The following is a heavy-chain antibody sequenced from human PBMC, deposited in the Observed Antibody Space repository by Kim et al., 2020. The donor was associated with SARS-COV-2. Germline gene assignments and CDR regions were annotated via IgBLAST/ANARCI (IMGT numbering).Heavy chain of an antibody. D-gene: IGHD6-19*01. Sequence: SETLSLTCTVSGGSISSSSYYWGWIRQPPGKGLEWIGSIYYSGSTYYNPSLKSRVTISVDTSKNQFSLKLSSVTAADTAVYYCARHVIAVAGTGWRHTNFYSRLGDYYDGMDVWGQGTTVTVS. CDR3: ARHVIAVAGTGWRHTNFYSRLGDYYDGMDV. V-gene: IGHV4-39*01. CDR2: IYYSGST. CDR1: GGSISSSSYY. J-gene: IGHJ6*02.